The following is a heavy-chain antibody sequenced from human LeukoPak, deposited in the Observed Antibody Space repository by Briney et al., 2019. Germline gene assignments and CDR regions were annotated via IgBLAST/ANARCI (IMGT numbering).Heavy chain of an antibody. V-gene: IGHV3-53*01. D-gene: IGHD2-2*01. Sequence: GGSLRLSCAASGFTVSNTYMSWVRQAPGKGLEWVSLIYSGGGTYSADSVKGRFTISRDISKNTLYLQMNSLRAEDTAVYYCARVGCSGTNCYDGVGRAAWFDPWGQGTLVTVSS. CDR1: GFTVSNTY. J-gene: IGHJ5*02. CDR3: ARVGCSGTNCYDGVGRAAWFDP. CDR2: IYSGGGT.